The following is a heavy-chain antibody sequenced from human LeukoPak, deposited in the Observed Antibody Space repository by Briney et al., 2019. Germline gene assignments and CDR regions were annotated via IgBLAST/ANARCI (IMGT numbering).Heavy chain of an antibody. CDR3: ARSPATIPAMVRPTPTSTIDY. CDR1: GFTFSRYS. Sequence: PGGSLRLSCAASGFTFSRYSMNWVRQAPGKGLVWVSSISSSSSYIYYADSLKGRFTISRDNAKNSLHLQMNSLRAEDTAVYYCARSPATIPAMVRPTPTSTIDYWGQGTLVTVSS. V-gene: IGHV3-21*01. D-gene: IGHD5-18*01. J-gene: IGHJ4*02. CDR2: ISSSSSYI.